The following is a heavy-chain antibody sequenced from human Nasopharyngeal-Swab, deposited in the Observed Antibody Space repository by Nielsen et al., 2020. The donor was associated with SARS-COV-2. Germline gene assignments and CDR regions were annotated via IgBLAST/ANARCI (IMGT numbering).Heavy chain of an antibody. Sequence: ASVKVSCKASGYTFLNFGISWVRQAPGHGLEWMGWISPYNGNTKYGEKFQGRVTGTTDTSTTAYMELKNLRSDDTALYYCARDVYDSSGYWYFDYWGQGTLVTVSS. CDR2: ISPYNGNT. D-gene: IGHD3-22*01. V-gene: IGHV1-18*01. CDR1: GYTFLNFG. CDR3: ARDVYDSSGYWYFDY. J-gene: IGHJ4*02.